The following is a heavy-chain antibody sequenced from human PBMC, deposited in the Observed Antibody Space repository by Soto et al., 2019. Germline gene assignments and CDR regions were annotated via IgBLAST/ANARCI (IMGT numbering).Heavy chain of an antibody. CDR3: ARAVAYGDYGSFDY. D-gene: IGHD4-17*01. CDR1: GYTFTSYD. Sequence: ASVKVSCKASGYTFTSYDINWVRQATGQGLEWMGWMNPNSGNTNYAQKFQGRVTMTRNTSTSTAYMELRSLRSDDTAVYYCARAVAYGDYGSFDYWGQGTLVTVSS. V-gene: IGHV1-8*01. J-gene: IGHJ4*02. CDR2: MNPNSGNT.